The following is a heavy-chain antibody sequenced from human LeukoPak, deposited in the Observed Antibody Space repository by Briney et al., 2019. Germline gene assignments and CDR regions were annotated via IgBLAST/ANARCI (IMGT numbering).Heavy chain of an antibody. J-gene: IGHJ4*02. Sequence: GGSLRLSCAASGFTFSSYGMHWVRQAPGKGLEWVAVIWYDGSNKYYADSVKGRFTISRDNSKNTLYLQMNSLRAEDTAVYYCARDPEAYCGGDCYVFDYWGQGTLVTVSP. V-gene: IGHV3-33*01. CDR3: ARDPEAYCGGDCYVFDY. D-gene: IGHD2-21*02. CDR2: IWYDGSNK. CDR1: GFTFSSYG.